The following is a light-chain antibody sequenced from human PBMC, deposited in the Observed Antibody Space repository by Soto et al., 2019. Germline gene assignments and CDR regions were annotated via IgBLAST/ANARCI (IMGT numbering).Light chain of an antibody. V-gene: IGKV3-20*01. CDR1: QIVSSRY. J-gene: IGKJ1*01. Sequence: EIVLTQSQVPLSLSPGERATLSCRGSQIVSSRYFAWYQQKPGQAPRLLIYAASSRAAGIPDRFSGSGSGTDFSLTISRLEPEDFAVYYCHQYASSRTFGPGTKVE. CDR2: AAS. CDR3: HQYASSRT.